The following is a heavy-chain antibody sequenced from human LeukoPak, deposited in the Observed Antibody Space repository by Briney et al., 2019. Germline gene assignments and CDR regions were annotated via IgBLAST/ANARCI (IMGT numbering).Heavy chain of an antibody. Sequence: PGGSLRLSCAASGFTVSSNYMSWVRQAPGKGLEWVSVIYSGGSTYYADSVKGRFTISRDNSKNTLYLQMNSLRAEDTAVYYCAGPLSSSSRYYYYGMDVWGQGTTVTVSS. CDR1: GFTVSSNY. CDR2: IYSGGST. J-gene: IGHJ6*02. D-gene: IGHD6-13*01. V-gene: IGHV3-66*04. CDR3: AGPLSSSSRYYYYGMDV.